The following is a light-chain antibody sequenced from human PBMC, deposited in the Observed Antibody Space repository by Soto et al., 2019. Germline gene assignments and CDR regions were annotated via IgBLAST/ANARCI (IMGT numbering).Light chain of an antibody. CDR3: QQYYSTPRT. CDR2: WAS. V-gene: IGKV4-1*01. CDR1: QSVLYSSNNKNY. J-gene: IGKJ2*01. Sequence: DIVMTQSPDSLAVSLGERATINCKSSQSVLYSSNNKNYLAWYQQKPGQPPKLHIYWASTRESGVPDRFSGSGSGTDFILTISSLQAEDVAVYYCQQYYSTPRTFGQGTKLEIK.